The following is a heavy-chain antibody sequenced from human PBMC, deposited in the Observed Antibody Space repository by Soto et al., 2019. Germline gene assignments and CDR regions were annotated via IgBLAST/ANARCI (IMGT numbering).Heavy chain of an antibody. Sequence: ASVKVSCKASGYTFTSYAMHWVRQAPGQRLEWMGWINAGNGNTKYSQKLQGRVTITRDTSASTAYMELSSLRSEDTAVYYFARGYCSGGSRFIPSAFDIWGQGTMVTVSS. V-gene: IGHV1-3*01. CDR1: GYTFTSYA. CDR3: ARGYCSGGSRFIPSAFDI. CDR2: INAGNGNT. J-gene: IGHJ3*02. D-gene: IGHD2-15*01.